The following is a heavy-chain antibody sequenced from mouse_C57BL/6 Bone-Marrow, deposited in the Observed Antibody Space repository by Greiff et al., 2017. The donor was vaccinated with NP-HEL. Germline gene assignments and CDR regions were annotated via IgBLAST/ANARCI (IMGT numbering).Heavy chain of an antibody. J-gene: IGHJ2*01. CDR2: IHPNSGST. CDR1: GYTFTSYW. Sequence: QVQLQQPGAELVKPGASVKLSCKGSGYTFTSYWMHWVKQRPGQGLEWIGMIHPNSGSTNYNEKFKSKATLTVDKSSSTAYMQLSSLTSEDSAVYYCARRGATVPFDYWGQGTTLTVSS. CDR3: ARRGATVPFDY. V-gene: IGHV1-64*01. D-gene: IGHD1-1*01.